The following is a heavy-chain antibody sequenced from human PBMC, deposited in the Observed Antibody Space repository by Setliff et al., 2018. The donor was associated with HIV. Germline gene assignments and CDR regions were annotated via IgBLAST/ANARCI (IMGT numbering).Heavy chain of an antibody. J-gene: IGHJ6*03. CDR1: AGSISSYY. CDR3: ARVPGYSSGSSYMEV. Sequence: PSETLSLTCTVSAGSISSYYWSWIRQPPGKGLEWIGYIYYSGSTNYNPSLKSRVTISVDTSQKQFSLKRRSVTAADTAIYYCARVPGYSSGSSYMEVWGKGTTVTISS. V-gene: IGHV4-59*12. CDR2: IYYSGST. D-gene: IGHD6-19*01.